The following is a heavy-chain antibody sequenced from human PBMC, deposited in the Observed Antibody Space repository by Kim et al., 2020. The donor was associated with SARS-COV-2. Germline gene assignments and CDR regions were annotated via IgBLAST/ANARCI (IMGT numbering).Heavy chain of an antibody. D-gene: IGHD6-25*01. CDR2: GGTT. Sequence: GGTTEYAASVKGRFTISRDDSKSIVYLQMDRLRPEDTAVYYCSRGFRGDYWGQGTLVTVSA. CDR3: SRGFRGDY. J-gene: IGHJ4*02. V-gene: IGHV3-49*02.